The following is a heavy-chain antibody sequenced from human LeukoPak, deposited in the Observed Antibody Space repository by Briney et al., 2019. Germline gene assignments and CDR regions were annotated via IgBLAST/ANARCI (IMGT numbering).Heavy chain of an antibody. CDR3: ARGRRYDYVWGSYRYAVAYNWFDP. Sequence: SETLSLTCTVSGGSISSSSYYWGWIRQPPGKGLEWIGSIYYSGSTYYNPSLKSRVTISVDTSKNQFSLKLSSVTAADTAVYYCARGRRYDYVWGSYRYAVAYNWFDPWGQGTLVTVSS. D-gene: IGHD3-16*02. J-gene: IGHJ5*02. CDR2: IYYSGST. CDR1: GGSISSSSYY. V-gene: IGHV4-39*07.